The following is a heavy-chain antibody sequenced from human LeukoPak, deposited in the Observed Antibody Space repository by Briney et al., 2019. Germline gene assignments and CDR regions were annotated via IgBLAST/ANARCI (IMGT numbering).Heavy chain of an antibody. V-gene: IGHV4-34*01. CDR3: ARPLGQGNEYGMDV. D-gene: IGHD1-1*01. Sequence: SEALSLTCAVYGGSFSGYYWSWIRQSPGKGLEWIGEINHSGSTNYNPSLKSRVTISVDTSKNQFSLKLTSVTAADTAVYYCARPLGQGNEYGMDVWGQGTTVTVSS. CDR2: INHSGST. J-gene: IGHJ6*02. CDR1: GGSFSGYY.